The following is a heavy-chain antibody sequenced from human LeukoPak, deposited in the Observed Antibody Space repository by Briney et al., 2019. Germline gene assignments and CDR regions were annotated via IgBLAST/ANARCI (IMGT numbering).Heavy chain of an antibody. CDR3: AKPHYDSWSGYLYYFDY. Sequence: GRSLRLSCAASGFTFSSYGMHWVRQAPGKGLEWVAVISYDGSNKYYADSVKGRFTISRDNSKNTLYLQMNSLRAEDTAVYYCAKPHYDSWSGYLYYFDYWGQGTLVTVSS. V-gene: IGHV3-30*18. J-gene: IGHJ4*02. CDR1: GFTFSSYG. D-gene: IGHD3-3*01. CDR2: ISYDGSNK.